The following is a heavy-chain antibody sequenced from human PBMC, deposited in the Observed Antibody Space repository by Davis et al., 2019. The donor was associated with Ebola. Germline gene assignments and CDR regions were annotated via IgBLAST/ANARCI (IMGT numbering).Heavy chain of an antibody. D-gene: IGHD5-24*01. CDR3: AKEPEMATIGLYFDY. Sequence: GGSLRLSCAASGSTFSSYGMHWVRQAPGKGLEWVAVISYDGSNKYYADSVKGRFTISRDNSKNTLYLQMNSLRAEDTAVYYCAKEPEMATIGLYFDYWGQGTLVTVSS. CDR1: GSTFSSYG. J-gene: IGHJ4*02. CDR2: ISYDGSNK. V-gene: IGHV3-30*18.